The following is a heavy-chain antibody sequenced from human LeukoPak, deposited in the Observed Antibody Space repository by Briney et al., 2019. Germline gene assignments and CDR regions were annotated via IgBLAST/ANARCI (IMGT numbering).Heavy chain of an antibody. J-gene: IGHJ6*03. CDR2: IYYSGST. D-gene: IGHD1-20*01. CDR1: GGSIRSYY. CDR3: ARITSGYYYYMDV. Sequence: SETLSLTCTVSGGSIRSYYWNWIRQPPGKGLKWIGYIYYSGSTSYNPSLKSRVTISVDTSKNQFSLKLSSVTAADTAVYYCARITSGYYYYMDVWGKGTTVTISS. V-gene: IGHV4-59*01.